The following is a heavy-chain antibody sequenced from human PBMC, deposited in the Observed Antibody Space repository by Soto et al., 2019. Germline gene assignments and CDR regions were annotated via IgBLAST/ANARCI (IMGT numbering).Heavy chain of an antibody. CDR2: IFYTGNI. CDR3: ARKLAENPRFFDH. D-gene: IGHD2-21*01. CDR1: GGSVKSGSYY. V-gene: IGHV4-61*01. J-gene: IGHJ4*02. Sequence: ETLSLTCTVSGGSVKSGSYYWNWIRQPPGKPLEWIGFIFYTGNINYSPSLRSRVTISLDTSKNKFSLNLTSVTAADSAVYYCARKLAENPRFFDHWGQGVQVTVSS.